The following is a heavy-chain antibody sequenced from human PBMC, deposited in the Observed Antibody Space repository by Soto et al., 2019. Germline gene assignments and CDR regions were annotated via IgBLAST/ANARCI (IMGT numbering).Heavy chain of an antibody. CDR1: GFTFSSYA. Sequence: GGSLRLSCAASGFTFSSYAMSWVRQAPGKGLEWVSAISGSGGSTYYADSAKGRFTISRDNSKNTLYLQMNSLRAEDTAVYYCAKDRDYEGSTVTTIFDYWGQGTLVTVSS. J-gene: IGHJ4*02. V-gene: IGHV3-23*01. D-gene: IGHD4-17*01. CDR2: ISGSGGST. CDR3: AKDRDYEGSTVTTIFDY.